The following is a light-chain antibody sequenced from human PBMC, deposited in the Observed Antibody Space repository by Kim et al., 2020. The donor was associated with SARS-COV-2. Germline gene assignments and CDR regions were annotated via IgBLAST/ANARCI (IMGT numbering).Light chain of an antibody. J-gene: IGLJ3*02. CDR2: STN. CDR3: VLYMGSGIWV. V-gene: IGLV8-61*01. CDR1: SGSVSTSYY. Sequence: RTVTLTCGLSSGSVSTSYYPSWYQQTPGQAPRTLIYSTNTRSSGVPDRFSGSLLGNKAALTITGAQAEDESDYYCVLYMGSGIWVFGGGTKVNVL.